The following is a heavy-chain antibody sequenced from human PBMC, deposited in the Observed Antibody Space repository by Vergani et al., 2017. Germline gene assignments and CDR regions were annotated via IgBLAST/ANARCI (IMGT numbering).Heavy chain of an antibody. J-gene: IGHJ6*02. V-gene: IGHV3-23*01. D-gene: IGHD5-12*01. CDR1: GFTFNHYA. CDR2: ISGSGGST. CDR3: AKANPRNSGYDYLYYYHAIDV. Sequence: EVQLLESGGDLVQPGGSLRLSCAASGFTFNHYAMNWVRQAPGKGLEWVSGISGSGGSTYYAGSVKGRFTISRDSSKNTLYLQMNGLSAGDTAVYYCAKANPRNSGYDYLYYYHAIDVWGQGTTVTVAS.